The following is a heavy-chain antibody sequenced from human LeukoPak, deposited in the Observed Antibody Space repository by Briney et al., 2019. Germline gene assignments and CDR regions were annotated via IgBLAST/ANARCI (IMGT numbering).Heavy chain of an antibody. CDR1: GFTFSSDA. J-gene: IGHJ4*02. CDR3: AKNRGISPIDY. Sequence: GGSLSLSCAASGFTFSSDAMSWVGQAPGQGGKWGSAISGRGGSTSHADAVKGPFPISRDNSKTPLYLHMNGLRAEARAVYCCAKNRGISPIDYWGQGTLVTVSS. D-gene: IGHD1-14*01. V-gene: IGHV3-23*01. CDR2: ISGRGGST.